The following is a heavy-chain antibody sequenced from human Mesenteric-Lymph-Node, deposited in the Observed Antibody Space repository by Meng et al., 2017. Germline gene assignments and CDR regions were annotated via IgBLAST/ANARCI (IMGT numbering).Heavy chain of an antibody. Sequence: VQLVHPGAEVKKPGSSVKVSCKASGGTFSSYAISGFRQAPGQGLEWMGWLNVYYGETVLAQKFQGRVTMTADPSTRTGYMELRSLRFDDTAVYYCATRGNPYLNSWGQGTLVTVSS. CDR2: LNVYYGET. J-gene: IGHJ4*02. CDR1: GGTFSSYA. CDR3: ATRGNPYLNS. V-gene: IGHV1-18*01.